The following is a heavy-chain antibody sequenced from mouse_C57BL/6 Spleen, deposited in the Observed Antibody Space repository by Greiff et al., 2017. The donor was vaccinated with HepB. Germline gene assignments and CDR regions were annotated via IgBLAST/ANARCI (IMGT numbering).Heavy chain of an antibody. CDR3: VNYYGSDWYFDV. CDR2: IDPEDGET. V-gene: IGHV14-2*01. CDR1: GFNIKDYY. Sequence: EVQLQQSGAELVKPGASVKLSCTASGFNIKDYYMHWVKQRTEQGLEWIGRIDPEDGETKYAPKFQGKATITADTSSNTAYLQRSSLTSEDTAVYYCVNYYGSDWYFDVWGTGTTVTVSS. D-gene: IGHD1-1*01. J-gene: IGHJ1*03.